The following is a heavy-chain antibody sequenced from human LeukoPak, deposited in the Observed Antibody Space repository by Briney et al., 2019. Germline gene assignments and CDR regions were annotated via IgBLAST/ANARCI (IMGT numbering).Heavy chain of an antibody. CDR3: AREQQWLVRGDAFDI. CDR1: GFTFSSYS. Sequence: QPGGSLRLSCAASGFTFSSYSMNWVRQAPGKGLEWVSYISSSSSTIYYADSVKGRFTISRDNAKNSLYLQMNSLRAEDTAVYYCAREQQWLVRGDAFDIWGQGTMVTVSS. D-gene: IGHD6-19*01. CDR2: ISSSSSTI. V-gene: IGHV3-48*01. J-gene: IGHJ3*02.